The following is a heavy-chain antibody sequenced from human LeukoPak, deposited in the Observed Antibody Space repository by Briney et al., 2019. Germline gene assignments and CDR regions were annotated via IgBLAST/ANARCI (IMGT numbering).Heavy chain of an antibody. CDR3: ARVPGYGSGSSRRNWFDP. CDR1: GFTFSSYW. V-gene: IGHV3-48*04. D-gene: IGHD3-10*01. CDR2: ISSSSSTI. Sequence: GGSLRLSCAASGFTFSSYWMSWVRQAPGKGLEWVSYISSSSSTIYYADSVKGRFTISRDNAKNSLYLQMNSLRAEDTAVYYCARVPGYGSGSSRRNWFDPWGQGTLVTVSS. J-gene: IGHJ5*02.